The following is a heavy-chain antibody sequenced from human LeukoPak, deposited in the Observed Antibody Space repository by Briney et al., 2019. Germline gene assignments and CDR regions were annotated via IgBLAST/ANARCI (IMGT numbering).Heavy chain of an antibody. V-gene: IGHV4-30-4*01. J-gene: IGHJ6*02. CDR2: IYYSGST. Sequence: SQTLSLTCTVSGGSISSGDYYWSWIRQPPGEGLEWIGYIYYSGSTYYNPSLKSRVTISVDTSKNQFSLKLSSVTAADTAVYYCARAGATPYYGMDVWGQGTTVTVSS. CDR3: ARAGATPYYGMDV. CDR1: GGSISSGDYY. D-gene: IGHD2-8*02.